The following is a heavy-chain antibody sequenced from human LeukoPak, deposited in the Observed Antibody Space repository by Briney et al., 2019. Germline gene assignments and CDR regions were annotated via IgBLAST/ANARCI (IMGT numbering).Heavy chain of an antibody. V-gene: IGHV4-59*12. CDR2: IYYSGST. CDR3: ARDRNDYGDAGGVDY. J-gene: IGHJ4*02. CDR1: GGSISSYY. D-gene: IGHD4-17*01. Sequence: SETLSLTCTVSGGSISSYYWSWLRQPPGKGLEWIGYIYYSGSTNYNPSLKSRVTISVDTSKNQFSLKLSSVTAADTAVYYCARDRNDYGDAGGVDYWGQGTLVTVSS.